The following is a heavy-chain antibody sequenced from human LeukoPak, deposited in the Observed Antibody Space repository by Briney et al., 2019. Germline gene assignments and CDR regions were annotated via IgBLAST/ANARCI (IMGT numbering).Heavy chain of an antibody. CDR2: MTPNSGNT. Sequence: ASVKVSCKASGYTFISYDIHWVRQATGQGLEWMGWMTPNSGNTGYAQSFQGRVTMTEDTSTDTAYMELSSLRSEDTAVYYCATVRPASGWYEPFDYWGQGTLVTVSS. V-gene: IGHV1-8*01. CDR1: GYTFISYD. CDR3: ATVRPASGWYEPFDY. D-gene: IGHD6-19*01. J-gene: IGHJ4*02.